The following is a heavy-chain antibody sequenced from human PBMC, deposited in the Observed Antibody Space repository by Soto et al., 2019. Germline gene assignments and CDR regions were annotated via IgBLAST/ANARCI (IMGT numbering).Heavy chain of an antibody. J-gene: IGHJ4*02. D-gene: IGHD2-8*02. CDR3: ATPGHGTGRYLFHD. V-gene: IGHV3-23*01. CDR2: ISASGGST. CDR1: GFTSSSCA. Sequence: EVQLLDSGGGLVQPGGSLRLSCVASGFTSSSCAMRWVRQAPGKGLEWVSGISASGGSTYYADSVKGRFTISRDNSKNTLYPQITVPTAEDTDIYYCATPGHGTGRYLFHDWGQGTRVTVSS.